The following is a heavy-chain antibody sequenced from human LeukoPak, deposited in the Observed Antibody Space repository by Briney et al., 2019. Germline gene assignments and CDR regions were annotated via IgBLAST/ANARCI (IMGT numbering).Heavy chain of an antibody. Sequence: SVKVSCKASGGTFSSYAISWVRQAPGQGLEWMGGIIPIFGTANYAQKFQGRVTITADESTSTAYMELSSLRSEDTAVYYCATHYDFWSGYFQYYYYYMDVWGKGTTVTVSS. CDR2: IIPIFGTA. D-gene: IGHD3-3*01. V-gene: IGHV1-69*13. CDR3: ATHYDFWSGYFQYYYYYMDV. CDR1: GGTFSSYA. J-gene: IGHJ6*03.